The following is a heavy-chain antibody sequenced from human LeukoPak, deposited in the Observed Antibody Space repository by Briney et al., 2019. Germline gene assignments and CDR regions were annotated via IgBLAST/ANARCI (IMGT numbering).Heavy chain of an antibody. CDR3: ARGDSNGYYYFDQ. V-gene: IGHV3-21*01. J-gene: IGHJ4*02. D-gene: IGHD3-22*01. Sequence: PGGSLRPSCVASGFTFSSFSMIWVRQAPGKGLESVSSISSSSSDMYYADSVKGRFTISRGNAKNSLYLQMNSLRADDTAIYYCARGDSNGYYYFDQWGQGTLVTVSS. CDR1: GFTFSSFS. CDR2: ISSSSSDM.